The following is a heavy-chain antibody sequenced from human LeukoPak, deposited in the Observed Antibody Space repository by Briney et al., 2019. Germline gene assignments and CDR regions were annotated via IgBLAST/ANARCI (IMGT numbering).Heavy chain of an antibody. D-gene: IGHD2-2*01. CDR3: ARAPMGTAALY. J-gene: IGHJ4*02. V-gene: IGHV1-8*01. CDR2: MNPVSGNA. Sequence: ASVKVSCKASAYTFTSYSISWVRQAPGQGLEWMGWMNPVSGNAGSAQKFQGRVTLTGDTSISTAYMELSSLRSDDTAVYYCARAPMGTAALYWGQGTLVTVSS. CDR1: AYTFTSYS.